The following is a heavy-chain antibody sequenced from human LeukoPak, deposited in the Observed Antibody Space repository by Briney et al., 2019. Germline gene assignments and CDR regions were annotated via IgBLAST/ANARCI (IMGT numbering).Heavy chain of an antibody. CDR2: ISGSGGST. V-gene: IGHV3-23*01. Sequence: TGGSLRLSCAASGFTFSSYAMSWVRQAPGKGLEWVSAISGSGGSTYYADSVKGRFTISRDNSKNTLYLQMNSLRAEDTAVYYCAKTVVPASPVPGVSYWGQGTLVTVSS. D-gene: IGHD2-2*01. J-gene: IGHJ4*02. CDR3: AKTVVPASPVPGVSY. CDR1: GFTFSSYA.